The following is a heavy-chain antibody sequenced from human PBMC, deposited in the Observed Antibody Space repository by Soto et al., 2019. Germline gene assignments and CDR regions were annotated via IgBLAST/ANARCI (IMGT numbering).Heavy chain of an antibody. CDR2: INADGSRT. CDR1: GLNFAIHW. J-gene: IGHJ4*02. D-gene: IGHD3-10*01. Sequence: GSLRLTCADSGLNFAIHWTHCVRHAPGKGLAWVSRINADGSRTSYADCLTGRFTISRDNSKNTLYLQMNSLRVEDTAVYYCARETYRSFYFDYWGPGTLVTVSS. CDR3: ARETYRSFYFDY. V-gene: IGHV3-74*01.